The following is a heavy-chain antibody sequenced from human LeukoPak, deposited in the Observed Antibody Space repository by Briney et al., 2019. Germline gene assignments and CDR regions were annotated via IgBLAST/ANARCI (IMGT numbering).Heavy chain of an antibody. J-gene: IGHJ3*02. D-gene: IGHD1-26*01. V-gene: IGHV3-21*01. CDR3: ARVAGATDAFDI. CDR1: GFTFSSYS. CDR2: ISSSSSYI. Sequence: GGSLRLSCAASGFTFSSYSMNWVRQAPGKGLVWVSSISSSSSYIYYADSVKGRFTISRDNAKNSLYLQMNSLRAEDTAVYYCARVAGATDAFDIWGQGTMVTVSS.